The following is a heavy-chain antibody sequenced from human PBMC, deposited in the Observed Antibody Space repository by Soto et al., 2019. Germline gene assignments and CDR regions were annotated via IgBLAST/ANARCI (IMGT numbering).Heavy chain of an antibody. Sequence: QVQLVQSCAEVKKPGSSVKVSCKASGGTLSSYAISWVRQAPGQGLEWMGGIISIFCTANYAQKFQGRVTITADDSTGTASMGLSRLRSEDTVVYYCARPVPAAGYYFGVAVWGHGTTVNVSS. D-gene: IGHD2-2*01. V-gene: IGHV1-69*12. J-gene: IGHJ6*02. CDR2: IISIFCTA. CDR3: ARPVPAAGYYFGVAV. CDR1: GGTLSSYA.